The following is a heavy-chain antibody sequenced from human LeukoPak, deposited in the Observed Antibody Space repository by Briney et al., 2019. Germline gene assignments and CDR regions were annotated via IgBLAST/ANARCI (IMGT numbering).Heavy chain of an antibody. CDR1: GYTFTSYD. V-gene: IGHV1-8*01. Sequence: GASVKVSCKASGYTFTSYDINWVRQATGQGLEWMGWMNPNSGNTGYAQKFQGRVTMTRNTSISTAYMELGSLRSEDTAVYYCAVVDIVATTGQFDYWGQGTLVTVSS. CDR3: AVVDIVATTGQFDY. J-gene: IGHJ4*02. D-gene: IGHD5-12*01. CDR2: MNPNSGNT.